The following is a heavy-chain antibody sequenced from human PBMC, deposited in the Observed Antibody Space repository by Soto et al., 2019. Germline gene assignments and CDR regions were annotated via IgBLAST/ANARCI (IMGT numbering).Heavy chain of an antibody. CDR3: ARRRYGDY. V-gene: IGHV1-18*01. CDR2: ISAHNGNT. CDR1: GYAFTTYG. D-gene: IGHD1-1*01. J-gene: IGHJ4*02. Sequence: QVHLVQSGAEVKKPGASVKVSCQGSGYAFTTYGITWVRQAPGQGLEWMGCISAHNGNTNHAQEVQGRVTVTRDTSTSTAYMELRSLRYDDAAAGYCARRRYGDYCGQLAEVTVSS.